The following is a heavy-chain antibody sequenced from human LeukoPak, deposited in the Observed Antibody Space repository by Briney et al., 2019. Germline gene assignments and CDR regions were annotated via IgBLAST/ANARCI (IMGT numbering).Heavy chain of an antibody. CDR3: ARDNVATFDY. D-gene: IGHD5-12*01. Sequence: PGGSLRLSCAPSGFTVSNNYMSWVRQAPGKGLEWVSSISSSSSYIYYADSVKGRFTISRDNAKNSLYLQMNSLRAEDTAVYYCARDNVATFDYWGQGTLVTVSS. CDR1: GFTVSNNY. V-gene: IGHV3-21*01. J-gene: IGHJ4*02. CDR2: ISSSSSYI.